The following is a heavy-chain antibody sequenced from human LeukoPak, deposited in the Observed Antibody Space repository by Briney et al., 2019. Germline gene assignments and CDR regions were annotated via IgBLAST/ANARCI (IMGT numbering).Heavy chain of an antibody. CDR2: IHYSGST. V-gene: IGHV4-31*03. CDR3: ARDGSGSYNWFDP. CDR1: GGSISSGGYY. D-gene: IGHD3-10*01. J-gene: IGHJ5*02. Sequence: SETLSLTCTVSGGSISSGGYYWSWIRQHPGKGLEWIGYIHYSGSTYYNPSLKSRVTISVDTSKNQFSLKLSSVTAADTAVYYCARDGSGSYNWFDPWGQGTLVTVSS.